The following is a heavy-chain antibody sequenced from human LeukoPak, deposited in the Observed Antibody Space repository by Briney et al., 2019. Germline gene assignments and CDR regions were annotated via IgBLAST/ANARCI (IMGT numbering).Heavy chain of an antibody. V-gene: IGHV3-23*01. CDR2: TSSSDAGK. CDR1: GFSLSSYA. Sequence: SGGSLRLSCTVSGFSLSSYALSWVRRAPGKGLEWVSATSSSDAGKYYADSVRGRFTISRDNSRNTMYLQMNSLRVEDAAVYYCARASSSRITKIVVVFTSYYFDYWGQGALVTVSS. CDR3: ARASSSRITKIVVVFTSYYFDY. D-gene: IGHD3-22*01. J-gene: IGHJ4*02.